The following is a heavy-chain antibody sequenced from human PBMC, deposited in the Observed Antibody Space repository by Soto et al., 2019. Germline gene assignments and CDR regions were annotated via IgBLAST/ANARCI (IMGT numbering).Heavy chain of an antibody. CDR2: ISAYNGKT. CDR1: GYTFTSYG. Sequence: QVQLVQSGGEVKKPGASVKLSCTASGYTFTSYGISWVRQAPGQGLEWTGWISAYNGKTNNAQNVQGRVTMTTDTSTSTAYMDLRSLRSDDTAVYYCARGGDVNYYHGMDVWGQGTTVTVSS. J-gene: IGHJ6*02. D-gene: IGHD5-12*01. CDR3: ARGGDVNYYHGMDV. V-gene: IGHV1-18*01.